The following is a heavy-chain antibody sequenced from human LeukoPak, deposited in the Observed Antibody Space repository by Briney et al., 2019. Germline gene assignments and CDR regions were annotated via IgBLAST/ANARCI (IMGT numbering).Heavy chain of an antibody. D-gene: IGHD4-17*01. V-gene: IGHV4-59*01. CDR1: GGSISSYY. CDR3: ARASYGDYGFWFDP. J-gene: IGHJ5*02. CDR2: IYYSGST. Sequence: SETLSLTCTVSGGSISSYYWSWIRQPPGKGLEWIGYIYYSGSTNYNPSLKSRVTISVDTSKNQFSLKLSSVTAADTAVYYCARASYGDYGFWFDPWGQGTLVTVSS.